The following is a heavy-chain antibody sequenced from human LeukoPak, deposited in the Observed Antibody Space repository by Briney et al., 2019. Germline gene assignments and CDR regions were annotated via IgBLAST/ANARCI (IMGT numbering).Heavy chain of an antibody. D-gene: IGHD7-27*01. J-gene: IGHJ4*02. CDR2: ISYDGSNK. CDR1: GFTFSSYW. CDR3: ARDGDWGSPSYYFDY. Sequence: GGSLRLSCAASGFTFSSYWMHWVRQAPGKGLEWVAVISYDGSNKYYADSVKGRFTISRDNSKNTLYLQMNSLRAEDTAVYYCARDGDWGSPSYYFDYWGQGTLVTVSS. V-gene: IGHV3-30*03.